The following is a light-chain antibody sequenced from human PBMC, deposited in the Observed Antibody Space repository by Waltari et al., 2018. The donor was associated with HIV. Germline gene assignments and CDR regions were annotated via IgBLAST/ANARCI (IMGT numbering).Light chain of an antibody. CDR1: NSHVGISY. V-gene: IGLV1-47*01. CDR2: GIN. Sequence: QSVLTQPPSASGTPGQRVTISCSGSNSHVGISYVYWYQQRPGTTPKLVIYGINQRPSGVPDRFSGSKTGTSVSLVISGIRSEDEADYYCAAWDYSLSGWVFGGGTKLTVL. J-gene: IGLJ3*02. CDR3: AAWDYSLSGWV.